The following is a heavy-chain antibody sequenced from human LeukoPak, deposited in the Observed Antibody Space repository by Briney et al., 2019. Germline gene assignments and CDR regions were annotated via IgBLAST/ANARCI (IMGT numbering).Heavy chain of an antibody. J-gene: IGHJ5*02. D-gene: IGHD6-13*01. V-gene: IGHV1-18*01. CDR1: GYTFTSYG. CDR3: ARDRQQLVQTNWFDP. CDR2: ISAYNDNT. Sequence: ASVKVSCKASGYTFTSYGISWVRQAPGQGLEWMGWISAYNDNTNYAQKLQGRVTMTTDTSTSTAYMELRSLRSDDTAVYYCARDRQQLVQTNWFDPWGQGTLVTVSS.